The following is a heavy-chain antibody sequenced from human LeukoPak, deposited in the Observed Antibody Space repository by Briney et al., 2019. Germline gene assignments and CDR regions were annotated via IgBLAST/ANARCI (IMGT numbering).Heavy chain of an antibody. J-gene: IGHJ3*01. V-gene: IGHV3-48*03. Sequence: GGSLRLSCAASGFTFSSYEMNWVRQAPGKGLEWVSYISSSGSTIYYADSVKGRFTISRDNAKNSLYLQMNSLRPEDMALYYCAKGNWNVLHSAFDFWGQGTMVTVSS. CDR3: AKGNWNVLHSAFDF. CDR1: GFTFSSYE. CDR2: ISSSGSTI. D-gene: IGHD1-1*01.